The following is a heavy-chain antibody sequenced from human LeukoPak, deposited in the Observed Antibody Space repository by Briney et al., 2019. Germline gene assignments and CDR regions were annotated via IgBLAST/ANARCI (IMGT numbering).Heavy chain of an antibody. J-gene: IGHJ4*02. CDR1: GYTFTGYY. Sequence: ASVKVSCKASGYTFTGYYMHWVRQAPGQGLEWMGRINPNSGGTNYAQKFQGGVTMTRDTSISTAYMELSRLRPDDTAVYYCARGGRREMATIDYWGQGTLVTVSS. V-gene: IGHV1-2*06. CDR2: INPNSGGT. D-gene: IGHD5-24*01. CDR3: ARGGRREMATIDY.